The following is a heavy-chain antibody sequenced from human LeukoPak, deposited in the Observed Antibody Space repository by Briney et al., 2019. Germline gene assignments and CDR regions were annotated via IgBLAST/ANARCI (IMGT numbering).Heavy chain of an antibody. CDR2: IKQGGSEK. Sequence: GGSLRLSCAASGFTFSSYWMSWVRQAPGKGLEWVANIKQGGSEKYYVDSVKGRFTISRDNAKNSLYLQMNSLRAEDTAVYYCARAPATRNYDILTGYYKSVGAFDIWGQGTMVTVSS. V-gene: IGHV3-7*01. CDR3: ARAPATRNYDILTGYYKSVGAFDI. J-gene: IGHJ3*02. CDR1: GFTFSSYW. D-gene: IGHD3-9*01.